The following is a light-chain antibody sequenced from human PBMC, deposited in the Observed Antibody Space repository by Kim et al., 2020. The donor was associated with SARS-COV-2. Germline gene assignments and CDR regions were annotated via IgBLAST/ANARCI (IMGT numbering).Light chain of an antibody. Sequence: PGQSITISCTGTSSDVGTYTLVSWYQHHPGKAPKFMIYDVTKRPSGVSNRFSGSKSGNTASLTISGLQAEDEADYYCCSYAGSPYVFGTGTKVTVL. CDR1: SSDVGTYTL. J-gene: IGLJ1*01. CDR3: CSYAGSPYV. V-gene: IGLV2-23*02. CDR2: DVT.